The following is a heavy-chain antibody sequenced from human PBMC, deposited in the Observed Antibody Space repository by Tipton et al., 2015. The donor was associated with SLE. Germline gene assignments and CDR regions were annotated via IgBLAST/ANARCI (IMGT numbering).Heavy chain of an antibody. D-gene: IGHD1/OR15-1a*01. CDR3: AKFEKTTDFYLDS. J-gene: IGHJ4*02. Sequence: GSLRLSCATSGFTFSSYALGWVRRAPGKGLEWVSAISGGGGSTYYADFVKGRFSISIDKSKKKLFLQMNSLRVDDTATYYCAKFEKTTDFYLDSWGQGTLVSVSS. V-gene: IGHV3-23*01. CDR2: ISGGGGST. CDR1: GFTFSSYA.